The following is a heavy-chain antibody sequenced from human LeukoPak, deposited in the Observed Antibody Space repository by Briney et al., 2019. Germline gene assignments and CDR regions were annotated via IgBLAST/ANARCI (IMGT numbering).Heavy chain of an antibody. J-gene: IGHJ4*02. CDR2: IKYDGSTS. V-gene: IGHV3-74*01. CDR3: ARDRAVAGLFDY. D-gene: IGHD6-19*01. Sequence: GGSLRLSCEASGFTFTTYWIHWVRQGPGKGLVWVSRIKYDGSTSNYADSVKGRFTISRDNAKNTVYLQMNSLRVEDTAVYYCARDRAVAGLFDYWGQGTLVTVSS. CDR1: GFTFTTYW.